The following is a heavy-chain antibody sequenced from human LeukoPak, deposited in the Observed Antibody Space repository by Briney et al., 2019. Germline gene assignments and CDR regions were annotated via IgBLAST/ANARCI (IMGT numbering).Heavy chain of an antibody. CDR3: ARGRTHGYGSDIFDF. V-gene: IGHV1-69*13. Sequence: GASVKVSCKASGGTFSSYAISWVRQAPAQGLEWMGGIIPIFGTANYAQKFQGRVTITADESTSTAYMELSSLRSEDTAVYYCARGRTHGYGSDIFDFWGQGTLVTVFS. CDR1: GGTFSSYA. J-gene: IGHJ4*02. D-gene: IGHD3-10*01. CDR2: IIPIFGTA.